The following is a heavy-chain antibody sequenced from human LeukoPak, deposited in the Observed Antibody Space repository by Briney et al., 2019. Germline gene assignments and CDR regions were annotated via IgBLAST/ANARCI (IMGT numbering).Heavy chain of an antibody. CDR1: GFSFSGSS. V-gene: IGHV3-21*05. CDR2: ISSSPINSFI. CDR3: ARGQSYGWFDP. Sequence: GGSLRLPCAAPGFSFSGSSMSWVRQAPGKGLEWLAYISSSPINSFIYYADSVKGRFTISRDSAQNSLYLQMNSLRAEDTAVYYCARGQSYGWFDPWGQGTLVTVSS. D-gene: IGHD5-18*01. J-gene: IGHJ5*02.